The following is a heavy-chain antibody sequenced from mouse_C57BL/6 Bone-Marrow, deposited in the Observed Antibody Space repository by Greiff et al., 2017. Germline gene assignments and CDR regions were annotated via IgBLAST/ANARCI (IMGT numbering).Heavy chain of an antibody. CDR2: IWSGGST. V-gene: IGHV2-2*01. Sequence: QVQLQQSGPGLVQPSPSLSITCTVSGFSLTSYGVHWVRQSLGKGLEWLGVIWSGGSTDYNAAFISRLSISKDNSTSQVFFKMNSLQADDTAIYFCVRNPVCYGSSFYYYAMGSWGQGASVTVSS. CDR3: VRNPVCYGSSFYYYAMGS. J-gene: IGHJ4*01. CDR1: GFSLTSYG. D-gene: IGHD1-1*01.